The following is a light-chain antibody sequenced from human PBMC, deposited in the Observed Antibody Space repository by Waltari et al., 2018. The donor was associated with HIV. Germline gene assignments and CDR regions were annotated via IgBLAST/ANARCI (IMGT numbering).Light chain of an antibody. CDR3: SSFTSSSTVV. CDR2: EVT. Sequence: QSALTQPPSVSGSPGQSVTISCTGTSSDVGSYNLVSWYQQSPGTAPELMVYEVTYRPSGVPERFSWSKSGNTASLTISGLQAEDEADYYCSSFTSSSTVVVGGGTKLTVL. V-gene: IGLV2-18*02. CDR1: SSDVGSYNL. J-gene: IGLJ3*02.